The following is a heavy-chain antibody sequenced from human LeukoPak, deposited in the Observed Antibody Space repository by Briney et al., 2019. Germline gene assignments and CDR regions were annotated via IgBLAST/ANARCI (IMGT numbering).Heavy chain of an antibody. CDR2: IYPGDSDT. D-gene: IGHD3-22*01. Sequence: GESLKISCKGSGYSFTSYWIGWVRQMPGKGLEWMGIIYPGDSDTRYSPSFQGQVTISADKSISTAYLQWSSLKASDTAMYYCARGCYYDSSGYSDAFDIWGKGTTVTVS. CDR3: ARGCYYDSSGYSDAFDI. CDR1: GYSFTSYW. V-gene: IGHV5-51*01. J-gene: IGHJ3*02.